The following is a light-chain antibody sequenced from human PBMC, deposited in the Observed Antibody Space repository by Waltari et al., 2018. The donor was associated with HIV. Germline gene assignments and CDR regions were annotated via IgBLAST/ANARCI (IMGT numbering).Light chain of an antibody. CDR2: DVS. J-gene: IGLJ1*01. CDR1: SSDVGGYKY. Sequence: QSALTQPRSVSGSPGQSVTISCTGTSSDVGGYKYVSWYQQHPGKAPKLMIYDVSKRPSGVPDRFSGSKSDTASLTSSGLQAEDEADYYCCSYAGSYNYVFGTGTKVTVL. V-gene: IGLV2-11*01. CDR3: CSYAGSYNYV.